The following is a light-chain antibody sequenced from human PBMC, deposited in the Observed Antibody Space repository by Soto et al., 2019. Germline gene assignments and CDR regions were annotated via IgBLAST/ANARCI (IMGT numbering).Light chain of an antibody. CDR1: QSISSW. V-gene: IGKV1-5*01. CDR2: DAS. Sequence: DIQMTQSPSTLSASVGDRVTITCRASQSISSWLAWYQQKPGKAPKLLIYDASSLESGVPSRFSGSGSGTEFTLTLSSLQADYFATYYCQQEWTFGQGTKVEIK. CDR3: QQEWT. J-gene: IGKJ1*01.